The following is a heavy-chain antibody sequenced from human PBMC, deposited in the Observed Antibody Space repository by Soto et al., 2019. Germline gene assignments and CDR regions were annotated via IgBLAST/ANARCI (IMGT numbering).Heavy chain of an antibody. CDR1: GGSISSYY. J-gene: IGHJ4*02. CDR2: IYYSGST. V-gene: IGHV4-59*08. D-gene: IGHD6-19*01. Sequence: SETLSLTCTVSGGSISSYYWSWIRQPPGKGLEWIGYIYYSGSTNYNPSLKSRVTISVDTSKNQFSLKLSSVTAADTAVYYCASGKATSSGWYVPGYWGQGTLVTVSS. CDR3: ASGKATSSGWYVPGY.